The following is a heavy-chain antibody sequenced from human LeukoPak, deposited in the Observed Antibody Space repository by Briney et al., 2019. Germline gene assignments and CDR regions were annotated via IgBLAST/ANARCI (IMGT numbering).Heavy chain of an antibody. D-gene: IGHD3-10*01. CDR3: ARSSSITMVRGVISHYFDY. V-gene: IGHV3-21*01. Sequence: GGSLRLSSAASGFTFSSYSMNWVRQAPGKGLEWVSSISSSSSYIYYADSVKGRFTISRDNAKNSLYLQMNSLRAEDTAVYYCARSSSITMVRGVISHYFDYWGQGTLVTVSS. J-gene: IGHJ4*02. CDR2: ISSSSSYI. CDR1: GFTFSSYS.